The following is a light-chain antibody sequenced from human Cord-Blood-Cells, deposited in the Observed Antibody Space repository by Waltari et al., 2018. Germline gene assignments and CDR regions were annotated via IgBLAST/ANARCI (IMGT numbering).Light chain of an antibody. CDR2: DAS. CDR3: QQRSNWPRT. J-gene: IGKJ1*01. CDR1: QSVSSY. Sequence: MVLPHPPATLALSPGKRAPLSCRASQSVSSYLAWYQQKPGQAPRLLIYDASNRATGIPARFSGSGSGTDFTLTISSLEPEDFAVYYCQQRSNWPRTFGQGTKVEIK. V-gene: IGKV3-11*01.